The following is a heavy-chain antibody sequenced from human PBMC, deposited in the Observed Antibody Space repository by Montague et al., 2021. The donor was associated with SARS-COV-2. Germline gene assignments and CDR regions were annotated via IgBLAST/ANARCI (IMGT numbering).Heavy chain of an antibody. CDR3: ARETMTADAFDV. J-gene: IGHJ3*01. Sequence: SETLSLTCTVSGDSISSYDWGWIRQPPGMGLGWIAYFYGSGTFDYNPSLKRRATISADRPNNQLSLRLRSVTAADTAMYYCARETMTADAFDVWGQGIMVIVSS. V-gene: IGHV4-59*01. CDR2: FYGSGTF. D-gene: IGHD1-14*01. CDR1: GDSISSYD.